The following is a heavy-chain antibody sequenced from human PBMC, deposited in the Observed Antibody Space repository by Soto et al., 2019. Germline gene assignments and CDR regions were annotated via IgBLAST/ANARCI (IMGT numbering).Heavy chain of an antibody. D-gene: IGHD3-16*02. J-gene: IGHJ3*02. V-gene: IGHV4-31*03. CDR2: IYYNGTT. CDR1: GGSISSGGYY. CDR3: ARLYGLDAFDI. Sequence: SLTCTVSGGSISSGGYYWSWIRQHPGKGLEWIGHIYYNGTTYYNPTLKSRVAISVDTSKSQFSLKLISVTAADTAVYYCARLYGLDAFDIWGQGTMVTVSS.